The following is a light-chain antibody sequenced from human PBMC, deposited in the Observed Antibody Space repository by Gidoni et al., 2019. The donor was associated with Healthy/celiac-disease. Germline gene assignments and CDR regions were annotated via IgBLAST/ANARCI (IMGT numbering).Light chain of an antibody. CDR1: QSISSY. CDR2: AAS. V-gene: IGKV1-39*01. Sequence: LQMTHSPSSLSASVGDRVTITCRASQSISSYLNWYQQKPGKAPKLLIYAASSLQSGLPSRFSGSGSGTDFTLTISSLQPEDFAIYYCQQSYSTPLTFGGGTKVEIK. CDR3: QQSYSTPLT. J-gene: IGKJ4*01.